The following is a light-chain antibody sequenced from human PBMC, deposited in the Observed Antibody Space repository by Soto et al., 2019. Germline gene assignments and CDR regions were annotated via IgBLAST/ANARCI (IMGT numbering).Light chain of an antibody. J-gene: IGLJ2*01. Sequence: QSVLTQPPSVSGAPGQRVTISCTGSSSNIGAGYDVHWYQQLPGTAPKLLIYGNSNRPSGVPDRFSGSKSGTSASLAITGLQAEHEADYYCQSYDSSLSGRVVFGGGTKVTVL. CDR1: SSNIGAGYD. V-gene: IGLV1-40*01. CDR3: QSYDSSLSGRVV. CDR2: GNS.